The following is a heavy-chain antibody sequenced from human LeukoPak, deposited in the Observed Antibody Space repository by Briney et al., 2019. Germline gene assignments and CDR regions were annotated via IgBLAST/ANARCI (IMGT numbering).Heavy chain of an antibody. V-gene: IGHV1-18*01. CDR1: GYTFPASG. D-gene: IGHD3-3*02. CDR3: ARGLSDYYYYGMDV. J-gene: IGHJ6*02. CDR2: ISVYNHNT. Sequence: ASVKVSCKASGYTFPASGISWVRQAPGQGLEWMGWISVYNHNTNYAQKFQGRVTVTTDTSTRTAYMELRSLRSDDTAVYYCARGLSDYYYYGMDVWGQGTTVTVSS.